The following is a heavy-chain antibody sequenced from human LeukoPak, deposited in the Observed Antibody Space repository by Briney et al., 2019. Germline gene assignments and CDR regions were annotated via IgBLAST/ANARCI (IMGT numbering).Heavy chain of an antibody. Sequence: GESLKISCKSYGDRFTSYWVAWVRQMPGKGLEWMGIIFPGDSDTRYSPSIQGQVTISVDRSISTAYLQWSSLKAPDTAIYYCARRPLHSQNWLAPWGQGTLVTVSS. CDR3: ARRPLHSQNWLAP. CDR2: IFPGDSDT. J-gene: IGHJ5*02. V-gene: IGHV5-51*01. CDR1: GDRFTSYW.